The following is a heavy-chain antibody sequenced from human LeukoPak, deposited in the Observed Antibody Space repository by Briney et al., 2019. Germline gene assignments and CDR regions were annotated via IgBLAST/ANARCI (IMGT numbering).Heavy chain of an antibody. J-gene: IGHJ6*02. CDR1: GGSISSYY. CDR3: ARGRITMVRGVLTPMDV. V-gene: IGHV4-59*01. D-gene: IGHD3-10*01. Sequence: SETLSLTCTVSGGSISSYYWSWIRQPPGKGLEWIGYIYYSGSTNYDPSLKSRVTISVDTSKNQFSLKLSSVTAADTAVYYCARGRITMVRGVLTPMDVWGQGTTVTVSS. CDR2: IYYSGST.